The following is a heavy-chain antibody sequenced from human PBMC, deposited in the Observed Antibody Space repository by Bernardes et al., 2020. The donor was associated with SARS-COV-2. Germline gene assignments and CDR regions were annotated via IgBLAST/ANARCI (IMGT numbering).Heavy chain of an antibody. CDR3: ATTPASNWYLRCDY. J-gene: IGHJ4*02. CDR1: GYGFTNYG. CDR2: ISAYNGNT. V-gene: IGHV1-18*01. D-gene: IGHD6-13*01. Sequence: ASVKVSCKASGYGFTNYGISWVRQAPGQGLEWMGWISAYNGNTNYGQKFQGRVTMTTDTSTSTAYMELRSLRSDDTAVYYCATTPASNWYLRCDYWGQGTLVTVSS.